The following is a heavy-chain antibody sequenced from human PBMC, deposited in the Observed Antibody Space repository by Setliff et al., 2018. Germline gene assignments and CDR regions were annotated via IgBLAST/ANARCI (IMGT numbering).Heavy chain of an antibody. CDR1: GGSISTYF. V-gene: IGHV4-4*07. D-gene: IGHD6-19*01. J-gene: IGHJ4*02. CDR3: ARDTGWYYFDY. CDR2: ISTSGST. Sequence: SETLSLTCSVSGGSISTYFWNWIRQPAGKGLEWIGRISTSGSTTYNPSLKSRVTMSVDTSKNHFSLKLSSVTAADTAVYYCARDTGWYYFDYWGQGTLGTVSS.